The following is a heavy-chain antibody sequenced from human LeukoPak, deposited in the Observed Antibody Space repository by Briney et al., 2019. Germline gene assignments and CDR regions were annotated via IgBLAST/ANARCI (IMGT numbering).Heavy chain of an antibody. V-gene: IGHV3-15*01. CDR2: IKSKVHGETI. CDR1: GFTFSNAW. CDR3: TTVWGGD. Sequence: PGGSLRLSCAASGFTFSNAWMSWVRQAPGEGLEWLGRIKSKVHGETIDYAAPVKGRFTISRDDSKNTLYLDMNSLKTEDTAVYYCTTVWGGDWGQGTLVTVSS. J-gene: IGHJ1*01. D-gene: IGHD7-27*01.